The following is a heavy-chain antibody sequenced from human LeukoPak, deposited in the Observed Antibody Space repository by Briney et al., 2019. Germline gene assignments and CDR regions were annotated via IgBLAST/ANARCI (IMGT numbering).Heavy chain of an antibody. Sequence: PSETLSLTCTVSGGSISSYYWSWIRQPPGKGLEWIGYIYYSGSTNYNPSLKSRVTISVDTSKNQFSLKLSSVTAADTAVYYCASSRGDYYGSGSIDYWGQGTLVTVSS. CDR2: IYYSGST. D-gene: IGHD3-10*01. V-gene: IGHV4-59*01. CDR1: GGSISSYY. J-gene: IGHJ4*02. CDR3: ASSRGDYYGSGSIDY.